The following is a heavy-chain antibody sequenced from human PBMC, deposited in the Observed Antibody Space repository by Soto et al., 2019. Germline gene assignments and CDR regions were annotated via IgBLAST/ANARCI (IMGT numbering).Heavy chain of an antibody. D-gene: IGHD3-22*01. Sequence: GGSLRLSCAASGFTFRSYSMNWVRQAPGKGLEWVSYISSSSSTIYYADSVKGRFTIARDNAKNSLYLQMNSLRDEDTAVYYCARQTSITMIVVVMPYGMDVWGQGTTVTVSS. V-gene: IGHV3-48*02. CDR1: GFTFRSYS. CDR3: ARQTSITMIVVVMPYGMDV. CDR2: ISSSSSTI. J-gene: IGHJ6*02.